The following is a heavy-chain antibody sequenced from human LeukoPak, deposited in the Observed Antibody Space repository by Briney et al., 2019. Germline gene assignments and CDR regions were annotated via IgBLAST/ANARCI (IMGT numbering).Heavy chain of an antibody. CDR3: ARDLVVVNYYYGMDV. D-gene: IGHD2-15*01. CDR2: INTDGQTT. Sequence: GGSLRLSCAASGFTFSNYWMHWVRQAPGKGLVWVSRINTDGQTTSYADSVKGRFSISRDNAKNTLYLQMNSLRAEDTAVYYCARDLVVVNYYYGMDVWGQGTTVTVSS. V-gene: IGHV3-74*01. J-gene: IGHJ6*02. CDR1: GFTFSNYW.